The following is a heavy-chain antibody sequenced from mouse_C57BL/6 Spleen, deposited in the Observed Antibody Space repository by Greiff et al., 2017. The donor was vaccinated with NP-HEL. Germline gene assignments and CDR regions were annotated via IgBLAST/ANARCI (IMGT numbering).Heavy chain of an antibody. CDR1: GYTFTDYY. CDR2: INPNNGGT. CDR3: ASGSPFDY. V-gene: IGHV1-26*01. Sequence: EVQLQQSGPELVKPGASVKISCKASGYTFTDYYMNWVKQSHGKSLEWIGDINPNNGGTSYNQKFKGKATLTVDKSSSTAYMELRSLTSEDSAVYYCASGSPFDYWGQSTTLTVSS. J-gene: IGHJ2*01.